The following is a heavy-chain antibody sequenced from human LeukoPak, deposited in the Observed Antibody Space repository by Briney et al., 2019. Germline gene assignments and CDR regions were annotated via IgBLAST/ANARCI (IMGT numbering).Heavy chain of an antibody. CDR2: IYYSGST. D-gene: IGHD3-10*01. Sequence: SETLSLTCTVSGGSISSSSYYWGWIRQPPGKGLEWIGSIYYSGSTYYNPSLKSRVTISVDTSKNQFSLKLSSVTAADTAVYYCARGGSGSYITGPFDYWGQGTLVTVSS. J-gene: IGHJ4*02. V-gene: IGHV4-39*07. CDR1: GGSISSSSYY. CDR3: ARGGSGSYITGPFDY.